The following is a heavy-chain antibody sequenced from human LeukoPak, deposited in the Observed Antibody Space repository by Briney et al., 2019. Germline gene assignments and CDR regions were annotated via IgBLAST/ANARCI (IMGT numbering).Heavy chain of an antibody. Sequence: SVKVSCKASGGTFSSYAISWVRPAPGQGLEWMGGIIPIFGTANYAQKFQGRVTITTDESTSTAYMELSSLRSEDTAVYYCARVGGVVVPAAISYFDYWGQGTLVTVSS. CDR2: IIPIFGTA. D-gene: IGHD2-2*02. V-gene: IGHV1-69*05. CDR3: ARVGGVVVPAAISYFDY. CDR1: GGTFSSYA. J-gene: IGHJ4*02.